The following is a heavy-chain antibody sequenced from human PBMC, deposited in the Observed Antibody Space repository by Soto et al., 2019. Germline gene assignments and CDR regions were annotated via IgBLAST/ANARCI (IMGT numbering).Heavy chain of an antibody. V-gene: IGHV1-69*12. CDR1: GGTFSSYA. CDR2: IIPIFGTA. J-gene: IGHJ6*02. CDR3: ARDVFRGNSSYGMDV. D-gene: IGHD3-10*02. Sequence: QVQLVQSGAEVKKPGSSVKVSCKASGGTFSSYAISWVRQAPGQGLAWMGGIIPIFGTANYAQKFQGSVTITADESKSTASEELSSLRSEDKAVYYCARDVFRGNSSYGMDVWGQGTTVTVSS.